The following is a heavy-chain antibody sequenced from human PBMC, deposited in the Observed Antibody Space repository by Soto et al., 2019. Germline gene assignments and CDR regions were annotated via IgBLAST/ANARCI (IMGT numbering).Heavy chain of an antibody. CDR3: ASVDTAMVSGWYFDY. V-gene: IGHV1-2*02. CDR2: INPNSGGT. Sequence: ASVKVSCKASGYTFTGYYMHWVRQAPGQGLEWMGWINPNSGGTNYAQKFQGRVTMTRDTSISTAYMELSRLRSDDTAVYYCASVDTAMVSGWYFDYWGQGTLVTVS. D-gene: IGHD5-18*01. CDR1: GYTFTGYY. J-gene: IGHJ4*02.